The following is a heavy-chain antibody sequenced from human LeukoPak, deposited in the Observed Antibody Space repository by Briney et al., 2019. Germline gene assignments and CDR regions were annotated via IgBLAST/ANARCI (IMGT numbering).Heavy chain of an antibody. D-gene: IGHD1-1*01. CDR1: GFTFSSYE. CDR2: ISNSGSAM. J-gene: IGHJ4*02. CDR3: TLQNFDL. Sequence: PGGSLRLSCAASGFTFSSYEMNWVRQAPGKGLEWVSYISNSGSAMYYADSVKGRFTISRDNAKNSLYLQMNSLRAEDTAVYYCTLQNFDLWGQGTVVTVSS. V-gene: IGHV3-48*03.